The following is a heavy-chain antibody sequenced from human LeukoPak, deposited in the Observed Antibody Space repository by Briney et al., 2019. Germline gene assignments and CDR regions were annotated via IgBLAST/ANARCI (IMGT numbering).Heavy chain of an antibody. V-gene: IGHV3-30*18. CDR1: GFTFSRFG. CDR3: AKDPRIAAAGSFYYYMDV. J-gene: IGHJ6*03. Sequence: GGSLRLSCAASGFTFSRFGMHWVRQAPGKGLEWVTLISHDGSIKYSVDYVKGRFTISRDNSKNTLYLQMNRLRVEDTAVYYCAKDPRIAAAGSFYYYMDVWGRGTTVTVSS. D-gene: IGHD6-13*01. CDR2: ISHDGSIK.